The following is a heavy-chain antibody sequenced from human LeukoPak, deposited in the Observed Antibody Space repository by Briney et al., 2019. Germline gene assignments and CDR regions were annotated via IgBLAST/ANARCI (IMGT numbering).Heavy chain of an antibody. CDR3: ARGQWELSYFDC. CDR1: GFTFSSYS. Sequence: GGSLRLSCAASGFTFSSYSMNWVRQAPGKGLEWVSSISSSSSYIYYADSVKGRFTISRDNAKNSLYLQMNSLRAEDTAVYYCARGQWELSYFDCWGQGTLVTVSS. V-gene: IGHV3-21*01. D-gene: IGHD1-26*01. J-gene: IGHJ4*02. CDR2: ISSSSSYI.